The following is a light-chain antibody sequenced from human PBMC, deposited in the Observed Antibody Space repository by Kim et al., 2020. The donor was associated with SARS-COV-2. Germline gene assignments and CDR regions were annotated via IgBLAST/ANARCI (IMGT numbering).Light chain of an antibody. V-gene: IGKV1-16*01. CDR2: GAS. CDR1: QGISTY. J-gene: IGKJ4*01. CDR3: QQYYSSPYT. Sequence: ASVGDRVTITCRASQGISTYVGWFQQNPGQAPKSLIFGASNLYSGVPSRFSGSGSVTDFTLTITSLQAEDFATYFCQQYYSSPYTFGGGTKVDIK.